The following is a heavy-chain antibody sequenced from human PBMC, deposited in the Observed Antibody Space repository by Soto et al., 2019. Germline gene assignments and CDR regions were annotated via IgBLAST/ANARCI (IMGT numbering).Heavy chain of an antibody. J-gene: IGHJ6*02. V-gene: IGHV4-34*01. CDR2: INHSGST. Sequence: PSGTLSLSCAVYGGSFSGYYLCWIRQPPGKGLEWIGEINHSGSTNYNPSLKSRVTISVDTSKNQFSLKLSSVTAADTAVYYCASARGRYCSGVSCYSVRWLDTSYYGMYVWAQRTTVTV. CDR3: ASARGRYCSGVSCYSVRWLDTSYYGMYV. D-gene: IGHD2-15*01. CDR1: GGSFSGYY.